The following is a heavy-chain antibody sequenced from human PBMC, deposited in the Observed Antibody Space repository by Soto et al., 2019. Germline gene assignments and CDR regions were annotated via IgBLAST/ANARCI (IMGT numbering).Heavy chain of an antibody. CDR1: GDTFTDYY. V-gene: IGHV1-46*01. J-gene: IGHJ4*02. CDR2: VNPSGGHT. CDR3: ARGGHVVVVTAASDY. D-gene: IGHD2-21*02. Sequence: QVQLMQSGAEVKKPGASVKVSCKASGDTFTDYYIHWVRQAPGQGLEWMGTVNPSGGHTTYAQHFVGRVTMTRDTSTSTLYMELTSLTSEDTAVYYCARGGHVVVVTAASDYWGQGTLVTVSS.